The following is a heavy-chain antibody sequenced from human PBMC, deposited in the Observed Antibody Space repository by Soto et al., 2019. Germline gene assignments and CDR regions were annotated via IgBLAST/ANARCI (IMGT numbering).Heavy chain of an antibody. CDR3: ARNGERDLGLNYYFYYGMDV. V-gene: IGHV1-69*05. Sequence: SVKFSCKASGGTFSSYAISWVRQAPGQGLEWMGGIIPIFGTANYAQKFQGRVTMTTETSTSTVYMELRSLRSDDTAMYYCARNGERDLGLNYYFYYGMDVWGQGTSVTVSS. CDR2: IIPIFGTA. CDR1: GGTFSSYA. J-gene: IGHJ6*02. D-gene: IGHD3-10*01.